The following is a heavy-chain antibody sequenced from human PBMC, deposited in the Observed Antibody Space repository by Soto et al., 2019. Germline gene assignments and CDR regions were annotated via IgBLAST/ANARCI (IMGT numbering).Heavy chain of an antibody. D-gene: IGHD6-13*01. CDR1: GFTFSSYG. CDR2: IWYDGSNK. CDR3: ASCQSAGKAFDI. Sequence: GGSLRLSCAASGFTFSSYGMHWVRQAPGKGLEGVAVIWYDGSNKYYAASVKGRFTISRDNSKNTLYLQMNSLRAEDTAVYYCASCQSAGKAFDIRGQGTMVTVSS. V-gene: IGHV3-33*01. J-gene: IGHJ3*02.